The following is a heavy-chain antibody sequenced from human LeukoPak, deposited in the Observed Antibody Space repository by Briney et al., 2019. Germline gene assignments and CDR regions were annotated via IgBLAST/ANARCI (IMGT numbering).Heavy chain of an antibody. D-gene: IGHD6-13*01. V-gene: IGHV3-30-3*01. J-gene: IGHJ6*03. CDR2: VSYDGSNK. CDR3: ARLPKQQLRSATNMDV. Sequence: GGSLRLSCAASGFTFSSYAMHWVRQAPGKGLEWVAVVSYDGSNKYYADSVKGRFTISRDNSKNTLYLQMNSLRAEDTAVYYCARLPKQQLRSATNMDVWGKGTTVTVSS. CDR1: GFTFSSYA.